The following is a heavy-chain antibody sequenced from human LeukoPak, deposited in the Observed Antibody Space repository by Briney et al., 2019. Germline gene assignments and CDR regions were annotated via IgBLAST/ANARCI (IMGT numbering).Heavy chain of an antibody. CDR3: ARDISGHDAFDI. CDR1: GGSISSGDYS. Sequence: PSQTLSLTCTLSGGSISSGDYSWSWIRQPPGKGLEWVAYIHYSGSTYYIPSLKSRVTMSLDTSKNHFSLNLSSVTAADSAVYYCARDISGHDAFDIWGQGTMVTVSS. CDR2: IHYSGST. V-gene: IGHV4-30-4*01. J-gene: IGHJ3*02.